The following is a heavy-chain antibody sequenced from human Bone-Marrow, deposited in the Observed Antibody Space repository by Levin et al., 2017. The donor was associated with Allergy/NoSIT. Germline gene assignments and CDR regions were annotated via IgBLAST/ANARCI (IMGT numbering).Heavy chain of an antibody. CDR2: MNPNSGNT. D-gene: IGHD3-9*01. J-gene: IGHJ6*02. CDR1: GYTFTSYD. Sequence: ASVKVSCKASGYTFTSYDINWVRQATGQGLEWMGWMNPNSGNTGYAQKFQGRVTMTRNTSISTAYMELSSLRSEDTAVYYCARAKKYYDILTGYYGRSKDYYYYGMDVWGQGTTVTVSS. CDR3: ARAKKYYDILTGYYGRSKDYYYYGMDV. V-gene: IGHV1-8*01.